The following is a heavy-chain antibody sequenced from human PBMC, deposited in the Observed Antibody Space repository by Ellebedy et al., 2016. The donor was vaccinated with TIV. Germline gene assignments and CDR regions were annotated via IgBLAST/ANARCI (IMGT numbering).Heavy chain of an antibody. Sequence: GESLKISCAASGFTFSTYSMNWVRQAPGKGLEWVSSMIGTSSHVHYADSVEGRFTISRDNAKNSLYLHMSSLRVEDTAVYYCARVHGDYRIDYWGQGTMVAVSS. CDR3: ARVHGDYRIDY. D-gene: IGHD4-17*01. CDR1: GFTFSTYS. J-gene: IGHJ4*02. CDR2: MIGTSSHV. V-gene: IGHV3-21*06.